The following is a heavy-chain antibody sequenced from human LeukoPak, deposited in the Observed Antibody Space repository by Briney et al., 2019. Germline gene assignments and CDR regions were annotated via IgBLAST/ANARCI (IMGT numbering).Heavy chain of an antibody. CDR2: IFYSGST. J-gene: IGHJ6*03. V-gene: IGHV4-34*12. CDR3: ATLAYSYGSYYYYYMDV. D-gene: IGHD5-18*01. Sequence: SETLSLTCAVYGGSFSGYYWSWIRQPPGKGLEWIGNIFYSGSTYYSPSLKSRVTISVDTSKNQFSLRLSSVTAADTAVYYCATLAYSYGSYYYYYMDVWGKGTTVTISS. CDR1: GGSFSGYY.